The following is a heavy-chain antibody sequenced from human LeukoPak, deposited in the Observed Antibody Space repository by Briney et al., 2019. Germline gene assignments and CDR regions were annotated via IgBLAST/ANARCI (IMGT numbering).Heavy chain of an antibody. CDR3: ARHEAVAGTGY. V-gene: IGHV5-51*01. D-gene: IGHD6-19*01. J-gene: IGHJ4*02. CDR1: GCSFTSYW. CDR2: ISPGHSDT. Sequence: GESLKISFKGSGCSFTSYWIGWVRQMPGKGREGMGFISPGHSDTRYSPSFQGQVTISADNSISPAYLQWSSLKASDTAMYYCARHEAVAGTGYWGQGTLVTVSS.